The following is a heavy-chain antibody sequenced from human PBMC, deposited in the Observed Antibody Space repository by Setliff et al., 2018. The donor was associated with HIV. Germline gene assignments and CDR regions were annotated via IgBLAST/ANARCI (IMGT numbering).Heavy chain of an antibody. D-gene: IGHD2-15*01. CDR2: IHSSGTT. CDR1: GDSIGAYH. J-gene: IGHJ4*02. Sequence: LTCSVSGDSIGAYHWSWIRQPPGRGLEWIGYIHSSGTTHYNPSLSSRVTISFDASKKYFSLKLTSVTAADTAMYYCATYSAGEGGRGHWGQGTLVTVSS. CDR3: ATYSAGEGGRGH. V-gene: IGHV4-59*13.